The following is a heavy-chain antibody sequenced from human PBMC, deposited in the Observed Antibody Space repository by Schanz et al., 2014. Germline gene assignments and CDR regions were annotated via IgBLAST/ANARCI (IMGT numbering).Heavy chain of an antibody. V-gene: IGHV3-33*08. D-gene: IGHD1-20*01. Sequence: VQLVESGGGVVQPGRSLRLSCAASGFTFSSYAMSWVRQAPGKGLEWVGVISYDGSKKSYADSVKGRFTISRDNSKNTLYLQMDSLRAEDTALYYCANNWNLDYWGQGTLVTVSS. CDR3: ANNWNLDY. CDR1: GFTFSSYA. J-gene: IGHJ4*02. CDR2: ISYDGSKK.